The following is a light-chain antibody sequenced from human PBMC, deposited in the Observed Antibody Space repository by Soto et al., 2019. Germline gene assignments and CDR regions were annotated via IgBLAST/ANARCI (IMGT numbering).Light chain of an antibody. CDR2: AAS. Sequence: EIVLTQSPGTLALSPGDRATLSCRASQSVSANYVAWYQQKPGQAPRLLIYAASSRATGIPDRFSGTGSGTDCILTISRLEPEDFVVYYCQQYGSSSYTFGQGTKLEIK. V-gene: IGKV3-20*01. J-gene: IGKJ2*01. CDR3: QQYGSSSYT. CDR1: QSVSANY.